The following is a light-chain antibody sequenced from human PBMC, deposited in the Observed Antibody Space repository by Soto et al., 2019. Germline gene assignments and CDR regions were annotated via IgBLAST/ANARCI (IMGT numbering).Light chain of an antibody. V-gene: IGKV3-11*01. J-gene: IGKJ4*01. CDR1: QSVSSY. CDR3: QQRSNWPPT. Sequence: EIVLTQSPATLSLSPGERATVSCRASQSVSSYLAWYQQKPGQAPRLLIYDASNRATGIPARFSGSGSGTDFPLTISSLEPEDFAVYYCQQRSNWPPTFGGGTMVEIK. CDR2: DAS.